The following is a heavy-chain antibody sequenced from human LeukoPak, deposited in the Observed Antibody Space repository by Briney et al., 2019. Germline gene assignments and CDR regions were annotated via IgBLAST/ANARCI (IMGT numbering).Heavy chain of an antibody. J-gene: IGHJ5*02. V-gene: IGHV4-30-2*03. CDR3: ARVGLAGTYWFDP. Sequence: PSETLSLTCAVSGGSISSGTYSWSWIRQPPGKGLEWLGDIHHSGSTYYNPSLKSRVTISVDTSKNQFSLKLSSVTAADTAVYYCARVGLAGTYWFDPWGQGTLVTVSS. D-gene: IGHD6-13*01. CDR1: GGSISSGTYS. CDR2: IHHSGST.